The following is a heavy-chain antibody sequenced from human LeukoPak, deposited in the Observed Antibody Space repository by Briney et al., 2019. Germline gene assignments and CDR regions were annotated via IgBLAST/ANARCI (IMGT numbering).Heavy chain of an antibody. V-gene: IGHV3-48*03. CDR3: ASMRPAADDYDYVWGSYRSSDY. D-gene: IGHD3-16*02. J-gene: IGHJ4*02. CDR1: GFTFSIYE. Sequence: PGGSLRLSFAASGFTFSIYEMNWFRQAPGKGLEWVSYISSSGSTIYYADSVKGRFTISRDNAKNSLFLQMNSLRAEDTAVYYCASMRPAADDYDYVWGSYRSSDYWGQGTLVTVSS. CDR2: ISSSGSTI.